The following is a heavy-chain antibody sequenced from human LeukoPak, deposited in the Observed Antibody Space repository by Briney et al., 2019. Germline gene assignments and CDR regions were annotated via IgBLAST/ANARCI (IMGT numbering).Heavy chain of an antibody. V-gene: IGHV3-30*18. CDR1: GFTFSSYG. J-gene: IGHJ4*02. D-gene: IGHD5-24*01. CDR3: ANGGDGCNSYYFDY. CDR2: ISYDGSNK. Sequence: GGSLRLSCAASGFTFSSYGMHWVRQAPGKGLEWVAVISYDGSNKYYADSVKGRFTISRDNSKNTLYLQMNSLRAEDTAVYYCANGGDGCNSYYFDYWGQGTLVTVSS.